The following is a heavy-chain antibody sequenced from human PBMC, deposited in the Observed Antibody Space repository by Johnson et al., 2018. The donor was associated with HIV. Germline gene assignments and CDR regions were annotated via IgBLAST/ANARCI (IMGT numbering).Heavy chain of an antibody. CDR1: GFTFSNVW. CDR2: IKRKIDGEAT. CDR3: ARDPYGSGPYVAFDS. J-gene: IGHJ3*02. V-gene: IGHV3-15*01. D-gene: IGHD3-10*01. Sequence: VQLVESGGGLVKPGGSLRLSCAASGFTFSNVWMSWVRQAPGKGLEWVGRIKRKIDGEATDYAAPVQGRFTIYRDNSKNTLYLQRNSLRAEDTAVYYCARDPYGSGPYVAFDSWGQGAMVTVSS.